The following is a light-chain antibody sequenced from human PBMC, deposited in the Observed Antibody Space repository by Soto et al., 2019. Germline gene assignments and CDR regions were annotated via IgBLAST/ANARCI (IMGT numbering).Light chain of an antibody. CDR1: QSVYSS. V-gene: IGKV3-15*01. CDR2: GAS. CDR3: QQYNNWPPWT. J-gene: IGKJ1*01. Sequence: ETVMTQSPATLSVSPGERDTLSCRASQSVYSSLAWYQQKPGQAPRLLVYGASTRATGIPARFSGSGSGTEFTLTISRLQSEDFAVYYCQQYNNWPPWTFGQGTKVDIK.